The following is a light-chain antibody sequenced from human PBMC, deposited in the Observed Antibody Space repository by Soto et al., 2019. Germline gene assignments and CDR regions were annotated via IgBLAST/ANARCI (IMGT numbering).Light chain of an antibody. CDR3: QQRSNWPIT. CDR1: QSISNY. V-gene: IGKV3-11*01. J-gene: IGKJ5*01. Sequence: EIGLTESPATLSLSPGERGTLSXRASQSISNYLAWYQQKPGQAPRXXIYDASNRATGIPARFSGSGSGTDFTLTISSLEPEDFAVYYCQQRSNWPITFGQGTRLEIK. CDR2: DAS.